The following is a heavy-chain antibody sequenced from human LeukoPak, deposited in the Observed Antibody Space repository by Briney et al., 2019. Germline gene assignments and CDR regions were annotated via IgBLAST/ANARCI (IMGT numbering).Heavy chain of an antibody. CDR2: IRYDGSNK. Sequence: GGSLRLSCAASGFTFSSYGMHWVRQAPGKGLEWVAFIRYDGSNKYYADSVKGRFTISRDNSKNTLYLQMNSLRAEDTAVYYCAKDKNYGDYAEYFQHWGQGTLVTVSS. J-gene: IGHJ1*01. CDR3: AKDKNYGDYAEYFQH. CDR1: GFTFSSYG. D-gene: IGHD4-17*01. V-gene: IGHV3-30*02.